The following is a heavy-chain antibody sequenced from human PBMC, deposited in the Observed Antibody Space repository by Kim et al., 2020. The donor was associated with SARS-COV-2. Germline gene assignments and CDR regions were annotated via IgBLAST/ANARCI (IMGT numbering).Heavy chain of an antibody. J-gene: IGHJ3*02. D-gene: IGHD4-17*01. V-gene: IGHV4-39*01. Sequence: YYNPSHKSRVTISVDTSKTQFSLKLSSVTAADTAVYYCARHAVTTDAFDIWGQGTMVTVSS. CDR3: ARHAVTTDAFDI.